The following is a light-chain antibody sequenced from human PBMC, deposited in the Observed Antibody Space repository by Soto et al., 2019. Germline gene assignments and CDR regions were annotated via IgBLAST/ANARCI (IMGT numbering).Light chain of an antibody. J-gene: IGKJ1*01. CDR1: QSISSW. CDR2: KAS. CDR3: QQYHTYST. Sequence: DIQMTQSPSTLSASVGDRVTITCRASQSISSWLAWYQPKPGKAPNLLIYKASSLESGVPSRFSGSGSGAEFTLTIRSLKPDDFATYYCQQYHTYSTFGQGTKVDIK. V-gene: IGKV1-5*03.